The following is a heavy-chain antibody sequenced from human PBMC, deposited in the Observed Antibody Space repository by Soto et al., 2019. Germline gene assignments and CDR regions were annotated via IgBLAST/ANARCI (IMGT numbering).Heavy chain of an antibody. CDR1: GYSFAGHY. V-gene: IGHV1-2*02. D-gene: IGHD3-9*01. J-gene: IGHJ3*02. CDR2: INPNSGGT. Sequence: ASVKVSCKTSGYSFAGHYLHWVRQAPGQGLDWMGWINPNSGGTIYAQKFQGRVTMTRDTSISTAYMVLTSLRSDDTAVYYCARDSHYDILTGYSRNAFDMWGRGTVVTVSS. CDR3: ARDSHYDILTGYSRNAFDM.